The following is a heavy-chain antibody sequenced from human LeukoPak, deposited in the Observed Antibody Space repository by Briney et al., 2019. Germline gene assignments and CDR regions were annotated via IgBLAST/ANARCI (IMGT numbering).Heavy chain of an antibody. CDR3: ARGGTGRLRLSMDV. CDR1: GGSISRYY. Sequence: PSETLSLTCTISGGSISRYYWTWIRQPAGKGLEWIGRIYTSGSTNYNPPLKSRVTMSVDTSKNQFSLKLSSVTAADTAVYYCARGGTGRLRLSMDVWGKGTTVTVSS. V-gene: IGHV4-4*07. J-gene: IGHJ6*03. CDR2: IYTSGST. D-gene: IGHD3-3*01.